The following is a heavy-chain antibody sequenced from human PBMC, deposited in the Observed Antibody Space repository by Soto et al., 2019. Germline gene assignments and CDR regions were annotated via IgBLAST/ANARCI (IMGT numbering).Heavy chain of an antibody. V-gene: IGHV1-69*17. CDR1: GNNFNNYF. D-gene: IGHD3-10*01. CDR2: INPMLRIT. Sequence: QVQLVQSGAEVKKPGSSVKVSCKASGNNFNNYFINWVRQVPGQGIEWMGGINPMLRITQYRQQFQGRITITADRPTGTSYVELGGLESEDTAVYYCAGDAPPRSGIYYGMDVWGQGTTITVSS. CDR3: AGDAPPRSGIYYGMDV. J-gene: IGHJ6*02.